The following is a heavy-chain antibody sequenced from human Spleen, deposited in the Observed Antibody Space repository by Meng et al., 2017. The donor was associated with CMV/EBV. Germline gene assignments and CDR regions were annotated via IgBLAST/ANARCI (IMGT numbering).Heavy chain of an antibody. J-gene: IGHJ5*02. D-gene: IGHD3-22*01. CDR3: ARLYSYDSSGRKDYWFDP. CDR2: INPNSGGT. CDR1: YTFTGYY. Sequence: YTFTGYYMHWVRQAPGQGLEWMGWINPNSGGTNYAQKFQGRVTVTRDTSISTAYMELSSLRSDGTAVFYCARLYSYDSSGRKDYWFDPWGPGTLVTVSS. V-gene: IGHV1-2*02.